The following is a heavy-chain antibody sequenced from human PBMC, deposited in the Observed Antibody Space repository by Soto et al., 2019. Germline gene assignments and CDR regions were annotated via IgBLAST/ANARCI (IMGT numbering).Heavy chain of an antibody. CDR3: ARASAYSTPWSFDN. D-gene: IGHD6-13*01. V-gene: IGHV3-23*01. J-gene: IGHJ4*02. CDR1: GFTFNSYA. Sequence: PGGSLRLSCAASGFTFNSYAMTWVRQAPGKGLEWVSIISSSGDGTYYVDSVKGRFTISRDNSRNTLNLQMNSLRAEDTAVYYCARASAYSTPWSFDNWGQGTLVTVSS. CDR2: ISSSGDGT.